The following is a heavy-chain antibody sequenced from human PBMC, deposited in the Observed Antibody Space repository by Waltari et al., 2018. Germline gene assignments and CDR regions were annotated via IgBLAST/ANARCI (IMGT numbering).Heavy chain of an antibody. CDR3: ARQFSSGWYSEY. Sequence: QLQLLESGPRLVKPSETLSLTCTVSGVSVSGYFWSWIRQSPGKGLEWIGEINHSGSTNYNPSLKSRVTISVDTSKNQFSLKVSSVTAADTAVYYCARQFSSGWYSEYWGQGTLVTVSS. J-gene: IGHJ4*02. CDR2: INHSGST. V-gene: IGHV4-34*01. CDR1: GVSVSGYF. D-gene: IGHD6-19*01.